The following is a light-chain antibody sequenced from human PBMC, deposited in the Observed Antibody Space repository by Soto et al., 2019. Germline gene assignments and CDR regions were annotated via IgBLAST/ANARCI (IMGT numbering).Light chain of an antibody. CDR1: QSVSRN. J-gene: IGKJ5*01. CDR3: QQYGGLPIT. CDR2: GAS. V-gene: IGKV3-20*01. Sequence: EIMVTHSAAPLSVSPWERATLSCRASQSVSRNLAWYQQKTGQAPRLLISGASSRATGIPDRFSGSGSETDFTLTISRLEPEDFALYYCQQYGGLPITFGQGTRLEIK.